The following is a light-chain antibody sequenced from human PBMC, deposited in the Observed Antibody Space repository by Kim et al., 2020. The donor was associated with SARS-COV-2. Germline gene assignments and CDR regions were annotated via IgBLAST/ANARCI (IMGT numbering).Light chain of an antibody. V-gene: IGKV1-17*01. CDR2: AAS. Sequence: VGDRVTLTGRASQGIRTDLAWYQQKAGKAPKRLIYAASILQSGVPSRFSGSGLGTEFTLTIDSLQSEDFATYYCLQHDSYPWTFGQGTKVDIK. CDR3: LQHDSYPWT. CDR1: QGIRTD. J-gene: IGKJ1*01.